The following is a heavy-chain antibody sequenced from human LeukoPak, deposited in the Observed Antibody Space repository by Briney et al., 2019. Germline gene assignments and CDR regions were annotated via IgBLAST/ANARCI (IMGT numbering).Heavy chain of an antibody. J-gene: IGHJ6*03. CDR1: GFTFSNYW. V-gene: IGHV3-74*01. CDR3: ARDQTKWEPLRRRDYYYMDV. Sequence: GGSLRLSCAASGFTFSNYWMHWVRQAPGKGLVWVSRINSDGINTSYADSVKGRFTISRDNAKNTLNLQMNSLRAEDTAVYYCARDQTKWEPLRRRDYYYMDVWGKGTTVTVSS. CDR2: INSDGINT. D-gene: IGHD1-26*01.